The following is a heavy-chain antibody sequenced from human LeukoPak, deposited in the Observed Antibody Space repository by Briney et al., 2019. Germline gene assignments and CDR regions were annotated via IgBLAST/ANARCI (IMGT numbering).Heavy chain of an antibody. CDR2: IKQDGSAK. J-gene: IGHJ4*02. D-gene: IGHD2-15*01. CDR1: GFTFSRHW. CDR3: ARDNGWSADF. Sequence: GWSLRLSCAASGFTFSRHWMYWVRQAPGKGLEWVANIKQDGSAKPYVDSVKGRFTISRDNAKNSLFLQMNSLRAEDTAVYYCARDNGWSADFWGQGTLVTVFS. V-gene: IGHV3-7*03.